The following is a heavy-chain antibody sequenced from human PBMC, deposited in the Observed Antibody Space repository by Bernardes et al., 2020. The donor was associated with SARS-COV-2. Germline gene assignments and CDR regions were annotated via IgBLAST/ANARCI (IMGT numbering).Heavy chain of an antibody. CDR2: ISGSGGTT. J-gene: IGHJ4*02. CDR1: GFVFSDYA. CDR3: AKDMDYYYESRGQVGFDH. D-gene: IGHD3-22*01. V-gene: IGHV3-23*01. Sequence: GGSLRLSREVFGFVFSDYAMTWVRRPPGKGLECVAVISGSGGTTYYAESVKGRFTVSRDNSKNTLYLQMNGLRADDTAAYYCAKDMDYYYESRGQVGFDHWGQGILVTVSS.